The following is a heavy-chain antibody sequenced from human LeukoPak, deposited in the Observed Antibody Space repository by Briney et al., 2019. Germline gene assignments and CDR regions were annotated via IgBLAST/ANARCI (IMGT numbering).Heavy chain of an antibody. Sequence: SETLSLTCTVSGDSISSYYWSWIRQPPGEGLEWIGYISGSGSTNYNPSLKSRVTISVDTSKNQFSLKLNSVTAADTAVYYCARPRFSSGWYAAFDIWGQGTMVTVSS. CDR2: ISGSGST. V-gene: IGHV4-59*08. D-gene: IGHD6-19*01. CDR3: ARPRFSSGWYAAFDI. CDR1: GDSISSYY. J-gene: IGHJ3*02.